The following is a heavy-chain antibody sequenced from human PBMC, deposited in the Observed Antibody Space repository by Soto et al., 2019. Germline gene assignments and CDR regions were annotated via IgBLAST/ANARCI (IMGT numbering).Heavy chain of an antibody. D-gene: IGHD3-22*01. CDR3: ARGATVGVNPASDAFDI. V-gene: IGHV1-69*13. J-gene: IGHJ3*02. Sequence: GASVKVSCKASGGTFSSYAISWVRQAPGQGLEWMGGIIPIFGTANYAQKFQGRVTITADESTSTAYMELSSLGSEDTAVYYCARGATVGVNPASDAFDIWGQGTMVTVSS. CDR1: GGTFSSYA. CDR2: IIPIFGTA.